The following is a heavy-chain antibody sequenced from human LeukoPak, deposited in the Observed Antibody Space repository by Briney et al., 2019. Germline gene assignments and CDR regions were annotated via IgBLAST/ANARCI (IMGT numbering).Heavy chain of an antibody. J-gene: IGHJ4*02. CDR2: IDPSGGST. CDR1: GYTFTNYY. V-gene: IGHV1-46*01. Sequence: GASVKVSCKASGYTFTNYYMHWVRQAPGQGLEWMGIIDPSGGSTSYAQKFQGRVTMTRDTSTSTVYMELSSLRSEDTAVYYCARTYYYDSSGYRFDYGGQGTLVTVSS. D-gene: IGHD3-22*01. CDR3: ARTYYYDSSGYRFDY.